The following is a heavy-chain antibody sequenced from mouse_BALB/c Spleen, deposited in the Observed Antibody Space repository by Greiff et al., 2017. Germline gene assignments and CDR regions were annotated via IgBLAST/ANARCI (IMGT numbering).Heavy chain of an antibody. CDR1: GFSLTSYG. Sequence: VQLQQSGPGLVQPSQSLSITCTVSGFSLTSYGVHWVRQSPGKGLEWLGVIWSGGSTDYNAAFISRLSISKDNSKSQVFFKMNSLQANDTAIYYCSRGYRYDGAWFAYWGQGTLVTVSA. V-gene: IGHV2-2*02. CDR3: SRGYRYDGAWFAY. CDR2: IWSGGST. D-gene: IGHD2-14*01. J-gene: IGHJ3*01.